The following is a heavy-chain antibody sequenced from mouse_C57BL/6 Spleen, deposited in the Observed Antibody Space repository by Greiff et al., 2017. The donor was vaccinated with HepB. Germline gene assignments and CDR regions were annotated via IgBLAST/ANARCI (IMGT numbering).Heavy chain of an antibody. D-gene: IGHD2-4*01. CDR2: IYPGDGDT. CDR3: ARLGFDYDTFAY. Sequence: QVQLQQSGAELVKPGASVKISCKASGYAFSSYWMNWVKQRPGKGLEWIGQIYPGDGDTNYNGKFKGKATLTADKSSSTAYMQLSSLTSEDSAVYFCARLGFDYDTFAYWGQGTLVTVSA. CDR1: GYAFSSYW. J-gene: IGHJ3*01. V-gene: IGHV1-80*01.